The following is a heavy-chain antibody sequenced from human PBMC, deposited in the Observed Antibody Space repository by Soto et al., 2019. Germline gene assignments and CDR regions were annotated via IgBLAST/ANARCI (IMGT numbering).Heavy chain of an antibody. CDR3: ARERYSYGTYYFDY. CDR1: GFTFSDYY. Sequence: GGSLRLSCAASGFTFSDYYMSWIRQAPGKGLEWVSSITSSGSTTYYTDSVKGRFTISRDNTKNSLYLPMHSLRAEDTAVYYCARERYSYGTYYFDYGGQGTLGKVSS. D-gene: IGHD5-18*01. CDR2: ITSSGSTT. V-gene: IGHV3-11*01. J-gene: IGHJ4*02.